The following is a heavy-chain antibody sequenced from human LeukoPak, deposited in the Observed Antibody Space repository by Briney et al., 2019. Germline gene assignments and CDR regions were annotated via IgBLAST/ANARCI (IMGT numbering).Heavy chain of an antibody. V-gene: IGHV3-7*01. J-gene: IGHJ4*02. CDR3: ARELRTFDS. CDR1: GFTFSSYW. Sequence: PGASLRLSCAASGFTFSSYWMTWVRQAPGKGLEWVANIKHNGDELNYVDSVEDRFTISRDNAKNSLYLHMTGLRAEDTAVYYCARELRTFDSWGQGTLVTVSS. CDR2: IKHNGDEL. D-gene: IGHD3-16*01.